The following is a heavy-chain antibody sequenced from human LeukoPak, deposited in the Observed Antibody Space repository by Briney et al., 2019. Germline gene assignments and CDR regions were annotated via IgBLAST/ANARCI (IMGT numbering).Heavy chain of an antibody. Sequence: PGGSLRLSCAASGFTFSSYSMNWVRQAPGKGLEWVSGISGIGGRPYYADFVRGRFTISRDNFQNTLYLQMDSLRAEDTAVYYCTKGTYTGVGAGWGQGTLVTVSS. V-gene: IGHV3-23*01. CDR2: ISGIGGRP. D-gene: IGHD1-26*01. J-gene: IGHJ4*02. CDR1: GFTFSSYS. CDR3: TKGTYTGVGAG.